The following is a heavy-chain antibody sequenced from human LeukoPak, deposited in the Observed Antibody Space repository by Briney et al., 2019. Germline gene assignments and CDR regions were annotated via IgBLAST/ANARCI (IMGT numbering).Heavy chain of an antibody. J-gene: IGHJ3*02. CDR3: ARGMVVTPGAFDI. CDR2: INPSGGST. Sequence: GASVKVTCKASGYTFTGYYMHWVRQAPGQGLEWMGIINPSGGSTSYAQKFQGRVTMTRDTSTSTVYMELSSLRSEDTAVYYCARGMVVTPGAFDIWGQGTMVTVSS. D-gene: IGHD4-23*01. CDR1: GYTFTGYY. V-gene: IGHV1-46*01.